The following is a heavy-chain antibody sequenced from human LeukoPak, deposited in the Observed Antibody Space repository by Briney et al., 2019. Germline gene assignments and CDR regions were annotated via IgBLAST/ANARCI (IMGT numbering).Heavy chain of an antibody. J-gene: IGHJ3*02. CDR3: ATQSSGWSWGHAFDI. CDR1: APTFSSER. CDR2: IRTDGSNK. V-gene: IGHV3-30*02. Sequence: GRSLRPSCAASAPTFSSERMNWDSPAHSKGLGWVAFIRTDGSNKNYADSVKGRFTNSRDNSKNTLYLQMNSLRAEDTAVYYCATQSSGWSWGHAFDIWGQGTMVTVSS. D-gene: IGHD6-19*01.